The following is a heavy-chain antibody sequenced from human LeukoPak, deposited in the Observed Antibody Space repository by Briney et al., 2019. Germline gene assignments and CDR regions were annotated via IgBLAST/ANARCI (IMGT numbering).Heavy chain of an antibody. CDR1: EFTFSSHA. V-gene: IGHV3-20*01. D-gene: IGHD3-3*01. J-gene: IGHJ3*02. Sequence: GGSLRLSCVASEFTFSSHAMNWVRQAPGKGLEWVSGINWNGGSTGYADSVKGRFTISRDNAKNSLYLQMNSLRAEDTALYHCARAVYYDFWSGSPDDAFDIWGQGTMVTVSS. CDR3: ARAVYYDFWSGSPDDAFDI. CDR2: INWNGGST.